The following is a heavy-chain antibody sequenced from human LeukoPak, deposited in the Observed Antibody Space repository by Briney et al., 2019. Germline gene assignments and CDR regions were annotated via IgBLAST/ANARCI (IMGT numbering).Heavy chain of an antibody. J-gene: IGHJ4*02. Sequence: GASVKVSCKASGYTFTSYAMHWVRQAPGQRLEWMGWINAGNGNTKYSQKFQGRVTITRDTSASTAYMELSSLRSEDTAVYYCARTPGGYCSGGSCRRPYLHFDYWGQGTLVTVSS. CDR2: INAGNGNT. CDR3: ARTPGGYCSGGSCRRPYLHFDY. CDR1: GYTFTSYA. V-gene: IGHV1-3*01. D-gene: IGHD2-15*01.